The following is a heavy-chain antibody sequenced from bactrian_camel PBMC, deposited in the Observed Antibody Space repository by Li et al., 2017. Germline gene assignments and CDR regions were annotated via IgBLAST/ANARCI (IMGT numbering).Heavy chain of an antibody. Sequence: HVQLVESGGGSVQAGGSLTLSCLASGYTVTAYCMGWVRQAPGKEREGVANINPGSGIANYTDSVQGRFTDSQDKAKKTLYLEMNSLKPEDTAMYYCAADLRACSRIPKNRLSIWGQGTQVTVS. CDR2: INPGSGIA. V-gene: IGHV3S1*01. CDR3: AADLRACSRIPKNRLSI. D-gene: IGHD3*01. J-gene: IGHJ4*01. CDR1: GYTVTAYC.